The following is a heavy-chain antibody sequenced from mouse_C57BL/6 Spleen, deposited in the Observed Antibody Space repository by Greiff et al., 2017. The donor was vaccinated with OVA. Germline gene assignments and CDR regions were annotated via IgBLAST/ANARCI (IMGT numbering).Heavy chain of an antibody. CDR1: GFSLTSYG. CDR3: ARNWGGTTWFAY. J-gene: IGHJ3*01. CDR2: IWSGGST. D-gene: IGHD4-1*01. V-gene: IGHV2-2*01. Sequence: VQRVESGPGLVQPSQSLSITCTVSGFSLTSYGVHWVRQSPGKGLEWLGVIWSGGSTDYNAAFISRLSISKDNSKSQVFFKMNSLQADDTAIYYCARNWGGTTWFAYWGQGTLVTVSA.